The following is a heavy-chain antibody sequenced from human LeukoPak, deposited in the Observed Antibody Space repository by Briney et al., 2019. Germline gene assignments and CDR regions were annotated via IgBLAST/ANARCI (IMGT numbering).Heavy chain of an antibody. D-gene: IGHD2-2*02. Sequence: PGRSLRLSCAASGFTFSSYAMHWVRQAPGKGLEWVAVISYDGSNKYYADSVKGRFTISRDNSKNTLYLQMNSLRAEDTAVYYCARDLKGYCSSTSCYTALDYWGQGTLVTVSS. CDR2: ISYDGSNK. V-gene: IGHV3-30-3*01. CDR1: GFTFSSYA. J-gene: IGHJ4*02. CDR3: ARDLKGYCSSTSCYTALDY.